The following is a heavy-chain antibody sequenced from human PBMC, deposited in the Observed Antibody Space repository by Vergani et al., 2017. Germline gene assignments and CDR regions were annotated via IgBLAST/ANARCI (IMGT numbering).Heavy chain of an antibody. CDR1: GFTFSSYG. V-gene: IGHV3-30*02. D-gene: IGHD6-19*01. CDR3: ARDTVTGSRYFDY. CDR2: IRYDGSNT. J-gene: IGHJ4*02. Sequence: QVQLVESGGGVVQPGGSLRLSCAASGFTFSSYGMHWVRQAPGKGLEWVAFIRYDGSNTYYADSVMGRFTISRDNSKNTLFLQMNSLRPEDTAVYYCARDTVTGSRYFDYWGQGTLVTVSS.